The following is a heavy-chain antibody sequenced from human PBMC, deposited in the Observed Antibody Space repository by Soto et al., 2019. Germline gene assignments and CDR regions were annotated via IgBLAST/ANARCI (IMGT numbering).Heavy chain of an antibody. CDR2: IYHSGST. Sequence: DLEWIGYIYHSGSTYYNPSLKSRVTISVDRSKNQFSLKLSSVTAADTAVYYCARVTIVRSFDYWGQGTLVTVSS. J-gene: IGHJ4*02. V-gene: IGHV4-30-2*01. D-gene: IGHD3-16*02. CDR3: ARVTIVRSFDY.